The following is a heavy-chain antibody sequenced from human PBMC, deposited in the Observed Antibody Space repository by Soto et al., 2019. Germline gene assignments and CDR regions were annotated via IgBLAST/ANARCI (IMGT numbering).Heavy chain of an antibody. Sequence: QVQLVESGGGVVQPGRSLRLSCAASGFTFSSYGMHWVRQAPGKGLEWVAVISYDGSNKYYADSVKGRFTISRDNSKNTLYLQMNSLRAEDTAVYYCAKGYYYDSSGYYPYYFDYWGQGTLVTVSS. CDR1: GFTFSSYG. CDR3: AKGYYYDSSGYYPYYFDY. CDR2: ISYDGSNK. D-gene: IGHD3-22*01. V-gene: IGHV3-30*18. J-gene: IGHJ4*02.